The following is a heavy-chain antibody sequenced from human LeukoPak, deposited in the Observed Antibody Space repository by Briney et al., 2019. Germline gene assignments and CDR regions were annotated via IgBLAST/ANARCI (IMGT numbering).Heavy chain of an antibody. CDR2: IYYSGST. CDR1: GGSISSSSYY. CDR3: ARPKYDSSGYYLNTYYFDY. J-gene: IGHJ4*02. V-gene: IGHV4-39*01. D-gene: IGHD3-22*01. Sequence: SETLSLTCTVSGGSISSSSYYWGWIRQPPGKGLEWIGSIYYSGSTYYNPSLKSRVTISVDTSKNQFSLKLSSVTAADTAVYYCARPKYDSSGYYLNTYYFDYWGQGTQVTVSS.